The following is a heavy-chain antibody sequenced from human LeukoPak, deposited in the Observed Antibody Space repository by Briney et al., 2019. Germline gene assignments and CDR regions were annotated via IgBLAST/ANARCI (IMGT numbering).Heavy chain of an antibody. V-gene: IGHV4-39*02. CDR3: AREGRNYYGSGSQNFDY. D-gene: IGHD3-10*01. CDR2: IYFSGGT. Sequence: SETLSLTCTVSGDSISSSNCYWGWIRQPPGKGLEWIGSIYFSGGTYYNASLKSRVTISVDTSKNQFSLKLSSVTAADTAVYYCAREGRNYYGSGSQNFDYWGQGTLVTVSS. CDR1: GDSISSSNCY. J-gene: IGHJ4*02.